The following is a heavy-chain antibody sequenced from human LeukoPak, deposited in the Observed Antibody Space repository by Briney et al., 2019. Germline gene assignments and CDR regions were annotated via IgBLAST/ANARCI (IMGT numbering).Heavy chain of an antibody. V-gene: IGHV4-39*01. D-gene: IGHD3-9*01. Sequence: PSETLSLTCSVSGGSISRSNYYWGWIRQPPGKGLEWIGSIYYSGSTYYNPSLKSRVTISVDTSKNQFSLKLSSVTAADTAVYYCARLTVRRYFDWLLRTELNDYWGQGTLVTVSS. J-gene: IGHJ4*02. CDR1: GGSISRSNYY. CDR2: IYYSGST. CDR3: ARLTVRRYFDWLLRTELNDY.